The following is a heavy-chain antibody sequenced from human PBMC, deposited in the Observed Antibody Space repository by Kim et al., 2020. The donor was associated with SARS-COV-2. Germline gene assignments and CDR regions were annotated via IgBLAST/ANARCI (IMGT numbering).Heavy chain of an antibody. V-gene: IGHV1-69*04. D-gene: IGHD3-9*01. CDR1: GGTFSSYA. CDR2: IIPILGIA. CDR3: ARDLLFIGDLHYDILTGCDY. J-gene: IGHJ4*02. Sequence: SVKVSCKASGGTFSSYAISWVRQAPGQGLEWMGRIIPILGIANYAQKFQGRVTITADKSTSTAYMELSSLRSEDTAVYYCARDLLFIGDLHYDILTGCDYWGQGTLVTVSS.